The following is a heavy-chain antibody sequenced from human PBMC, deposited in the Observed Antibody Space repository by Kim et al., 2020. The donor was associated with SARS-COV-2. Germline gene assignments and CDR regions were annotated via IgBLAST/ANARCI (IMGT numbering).Heavy chain of an antibody. CDR2: ISSSSSYI. V-gene: IGHV3-21*01. CDR1: GFTFSSYS. CDR3: ASAPQGGGYDRFWV. D-gene: IGHD5-12*01. J-gene: IGHJ4*02. Sequence: GGSLRLSCAASGFTFSSYSMNWVRQAPGKGLEWVSSISSSSSYIYYADSVKGRFTISRDNAKNSLYLQMNSLRAEDTAVYYCASAPQGGGYDRFWVWGQGTLVTVSS.